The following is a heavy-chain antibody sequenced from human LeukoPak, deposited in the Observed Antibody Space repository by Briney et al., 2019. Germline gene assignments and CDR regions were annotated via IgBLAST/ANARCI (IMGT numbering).Heavy chain of an antibody. CDR1: GFTFSSYA. J-gene: IGHJ4*02. V-gene: IGHV3-23*01. D-gene: IGHD6-19*01. CDR3: AKAPSSGWYGYFDY. Sequence: GGSLRPSCAASGFTFSSYAMSWVRQAPGEGLEWVSAICGSGGSTYYADSVKGRFTISRDNSKTTLYLPMNSLSAEDTAVYYCAKAPSSGWYGYFDYWGQGTLVTVSS. CDR2: ICGSGGST.